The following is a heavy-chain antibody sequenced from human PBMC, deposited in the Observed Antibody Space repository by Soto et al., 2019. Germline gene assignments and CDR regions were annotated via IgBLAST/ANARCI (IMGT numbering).Heavy chain of an antibody. CDR3: ARWGTGIAVAPSTLAPGSLYYGMDV. CDR2: IGTAGDT. J-gene: IGHJ6*02. Sequence: PGGSLRLSCAASGFTFSSYDMHWVRQATGKGLEWVSAIGTAGDTYYPGSVKGRFTISRENAKNSLYLQMNSLRAGDTAVYYCARWGTGIAVAPSTLAPGSLYYGMDVWGQGTTVTVSS. CDR1: GFTFSSYD. D-gene: IGHD6-19*01. V-gene: IGHV3-13*01.